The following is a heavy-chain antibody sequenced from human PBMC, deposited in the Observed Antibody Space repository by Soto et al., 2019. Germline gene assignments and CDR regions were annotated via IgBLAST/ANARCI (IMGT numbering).Heavy chain of an antibody. CDR2: IYYSGST. CDR3: ARDVRIYYYIWGSYRRHTNYFDY. CDR1: GGSISSGGSY. Sequence: SETLSLTCPVSGGSISSGGSYWSWIRQHPGKGQEWIGYIYYSGSTYYNPSLKSRVTISVDTSKNQFSLKLSSVTAADTAVYYCARDVRIYYYIWGSYRRHTNYFDYWGQGTLVTVSS. D-gene: IGHD3-16*02. V-gene: IGHV4-31*03. J-gene: IGHJ4*02.